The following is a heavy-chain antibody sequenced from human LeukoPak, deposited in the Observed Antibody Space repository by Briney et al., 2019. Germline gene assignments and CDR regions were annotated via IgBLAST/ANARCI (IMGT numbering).Heavy chain of an antibody. J-gene: IGHJ4*02. D-gene: IGHD2-2*01. Sequence: GESLKISCKGSGYSFTSYWIGWVRQMPGKGLEWMGIIYPGDSDTRYSPSFQGQVTISADKSISTAYLQWSSLKASDTAMYYCARRYCSSTGCFYLDYWGQGTLVTVSS. CDR3: ARRYCSSTGCFYLDY. CDR1: GYSFTSYW. CDR2: IYPGDSDT. V-gene: IGHV5-51*01.